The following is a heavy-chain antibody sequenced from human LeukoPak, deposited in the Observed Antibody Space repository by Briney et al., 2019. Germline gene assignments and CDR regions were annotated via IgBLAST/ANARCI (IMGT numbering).Heavy chain of an antibody. Sequence: GGSLRLSCAASGFTVSSNYMSWVRQAPGKGLEWVSVIYSGGSTYYADSVKGRFTISRDNSKNTLYLQMNSLRAEDTAVYYCARQDIVVVPAAIQIYYYYYMDVWGKGTTVTVSS. V-gene: IGHV3-53*01. CDR3: ARQDIVVVPAAIQIYYYYYMDV. CDR2: IYSGGST. D-gene: IGHD2-2*01. J-gene: IGHJ6*03. CDR1: GFTVSSNY.